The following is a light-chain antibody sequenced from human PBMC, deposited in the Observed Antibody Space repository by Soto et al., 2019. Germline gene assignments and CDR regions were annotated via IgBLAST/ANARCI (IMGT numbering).Light chain of an antibody. V-gene: IGLV7-43*01. CDR2: STS. CDR1: TGAVTSGSY. CDR3: LLYHGGAPV. J-gene: IGLJ3*02. Sequence: QTVVPQEPSLTVSPGGAVTLTCASSTGAVTSGSYPNWFQQKPGQAPTALIYSTSNKHSWTPARFSGSLLGGKVALTLSGVQQEDEAEYYGLLYHGGAPVVGGGTKLTVL.